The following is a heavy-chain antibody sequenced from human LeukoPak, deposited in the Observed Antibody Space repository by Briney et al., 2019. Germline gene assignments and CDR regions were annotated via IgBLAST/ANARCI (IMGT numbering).Heavy chain of an antibody. CDR1: GGSISSGDYY. CDR2: IYTSGST. V-gene: IGHV4-61*02. Sequence: PSETLSLTCTVSGGSISSGDYYWSWIRQPAGKGLEWIGRIYTSGSTNYNPSLKSRVTMSVDTSKNQFSLKLSSVTAADTAVYYCARDLERWSTHWYFDLWGRGTLVTVSS. CDR3: ARDLERWSTHWYFDL. D-gene: IGHD1-1*01. J-gene: IGHJ2*01.